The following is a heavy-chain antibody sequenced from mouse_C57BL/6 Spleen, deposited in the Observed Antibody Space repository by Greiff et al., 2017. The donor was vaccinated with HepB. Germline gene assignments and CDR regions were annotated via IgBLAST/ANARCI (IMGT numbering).Heavy chain of an antibody. CDR2: ISYDGSN. CDR1: GYSITSGYY. CDR3: ARADYYGSRGYFDV. D-gene: IGHD1-1*01. V-gene: IGHV3-6*01. Sequence: DVKLQESGPGLVKPSQSLSLTCSVTGYSITSGYYWNWIRQFPGNKLEWMGYISYDGSNNYNPSLKNRISITRDTSKNQFFLKLNSVTTEDTATYYCARADYYGSRGYFDVWGTGTTVTVSS. J-gene: IGHJ1*03.